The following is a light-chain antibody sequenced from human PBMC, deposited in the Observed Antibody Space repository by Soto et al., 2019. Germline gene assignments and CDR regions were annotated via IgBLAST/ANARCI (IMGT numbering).Light chain of an antibody. CDR1: QSVSSSY. V-gene: IGKV3-20*01. CDR2: GAS. CDR3: QQYGTSPPLT. J-gene: IGKJ4*01. Sequence: EIVLTQSPGTLSLSPGERATLSCRASQSVSSSYLAWYQQKPGQAPRLFIYGASRRATGIPDRFSGSGSGTDFTLTISRLEPEDFAVYFCQQYGTSPPLTFGGGTKVDSK.